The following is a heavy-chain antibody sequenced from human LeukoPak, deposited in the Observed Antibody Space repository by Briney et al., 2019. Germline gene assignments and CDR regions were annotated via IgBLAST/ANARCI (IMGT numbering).Heavy chain of an antibody. D-gene: IGHD3-10*01. CDR3: ARRYGSGSYYTFDY. V-gene: IGHV4-59*08. J-gene: IGHJ4*02. CDR1: GGSISSYY. Sequence: PSETLSLTCTVSGGSISSYYWNWIRQPPGKGLEWIGYIYYSGSTNYNPSLKSRVTISVDTSKNQFSLKLSSVTAADPAVYYCARRYGSGSYYTFDYWGQGSLVTVSS. CDR2: IYYSGST.